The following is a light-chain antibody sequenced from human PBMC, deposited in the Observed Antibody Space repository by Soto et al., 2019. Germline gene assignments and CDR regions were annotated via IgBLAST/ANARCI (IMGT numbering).Light chain of an antibody. CDR1: QDVGKW. J-gene: IGKJ5*01. CDR3: QQANSFPIT. Sequence: KSQPSVFASAGDIARITCWASQDVGKWLAWYQQKPGKAPTLLIHGASSLQSGVPPRYSGSGYGTDFTLTISSLQPEDFATYYCQQANSFPITFGQGTRLAI. CDR2: GAS. V-gene: IGKV1-12*01.